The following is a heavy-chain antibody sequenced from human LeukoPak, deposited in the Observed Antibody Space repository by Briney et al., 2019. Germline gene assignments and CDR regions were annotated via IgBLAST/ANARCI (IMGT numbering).Heavy chain of an antibody. Sequence: GGSLRLSCTASGFTFSAYAMTWVRQAPGKGLEWISSISSGSRYIYYADSVRGRFTISRDNTKNSLYLVMNNLRAEDTAIYYCARDRPTGASRVFVVQWGQGTPVTVS. V-gene: IGHV3-21*06. D-gene: IGHD3-3*01. CDR2: ISSGSRYI. J-gene: IGHJ4*02. CDR3: ARDRPTGASRVFVVQ. CDR1: GFTFSAYA.